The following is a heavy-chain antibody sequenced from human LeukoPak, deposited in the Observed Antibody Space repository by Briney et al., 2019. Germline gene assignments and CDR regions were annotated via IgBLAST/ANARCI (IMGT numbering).Heavy chain of an antibody. J-gene: IGHJ6*02. CDR1: GGTFSSYA. D-gene: IGHD3-3*01. CDR2: IIPIFGTA. CDR3: ARGLIRGYDFWSGPSYGMDV. V-gene: IGHV1-69*13. Sequence: ASVKVSCKASGGTFSSYAISWVRQTPGQGLEWMGGIIPIFGTANYAQKFQGRVTITADESTSTAYMELSSLRSEDTAVYYCARGLIRGYDFWSGPSYGMDVWGQGTTVTVSS.